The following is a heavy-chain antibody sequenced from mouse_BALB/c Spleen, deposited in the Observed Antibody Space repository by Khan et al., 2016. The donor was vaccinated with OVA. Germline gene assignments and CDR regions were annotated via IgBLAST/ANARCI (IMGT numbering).Heavy chain of an antibody. CDR3: ARGYDFFAY. CDR2: VNPNTGGS. Sequence: VQLKESGPDLVKPGASVKISCKASGYSFTLYYMTWVKRSHGKSLEWIGRVNPNTGGSDYNQEFKGKAILTVDKSSNTAYMELHSLTSEDSAVYYCARGYDFFAYWGQGTLVTVSA. D-gene: IGHD2-14*01. CDR1: GYSFTLYY. J-gene: IGHJ3*01. V-gene: IGHV1-26*01.